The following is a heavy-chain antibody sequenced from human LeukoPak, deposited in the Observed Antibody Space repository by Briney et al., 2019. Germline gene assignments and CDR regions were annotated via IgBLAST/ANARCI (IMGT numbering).Heavy chain of an antibody. CDR2: FYCGGST. V-gene: IGHV3-53*01. J-gene: IGHJ4*02. D-gene: IGHD3-10*01. CDR3: ARDYYYGSGSYGVY. CDR1: EFPVSSNY. Sequence: GGSLILSCAASEFPVSSNYISWFRQAPARELEGVSGFYCGGSTYYADSAKGRFTISTDNSKNTLYIQINSLRAEDTAVYYCARDYYYGSGSYGVYWGQGTLVTVSS.